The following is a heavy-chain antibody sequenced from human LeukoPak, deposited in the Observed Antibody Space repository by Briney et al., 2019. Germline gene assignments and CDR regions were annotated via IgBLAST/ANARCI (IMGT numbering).Heavy chain of an antibody. Sequence: SVKVSCKASGGTFSSYAISWVRQAPGQGLEWMGGIIPIFGTANYAQKFQGRVTITADESTSTAYMELSSLRSEDTAVYYCAREVAVSLYYYYGMDVWGQGTTVTVSS. V-gene: IGHV1-69*13. CDR2: IIPIFGTA. CDR1: GGTFSSYA. J-gene: IGHJ6*02. D-gene: IGHD6-19*01. CDR3: AREVAVSLYYYYGMDV.